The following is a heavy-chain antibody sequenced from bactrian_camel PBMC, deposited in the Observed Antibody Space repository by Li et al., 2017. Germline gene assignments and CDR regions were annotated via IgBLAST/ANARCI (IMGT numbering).Heavy chain of an antibody. D-gene: IGHD1*01. J-gene: IGHJ4*01. CDR1: GYNFTRGC. Sequence: VQLVESGGSSVQTGGSLTLSCAASGYNFTRGCMSWFRRAPGKEREGVASFADMATYYVDSVKGRFTVSRDNAKNTVYLQMDSLKSEDTAQYYCVALAWGFNYWGQGTQVTVS. CDR2: FADMAT. V-gene: IGHV3S67*01. CDR3: VALAWGFNY.